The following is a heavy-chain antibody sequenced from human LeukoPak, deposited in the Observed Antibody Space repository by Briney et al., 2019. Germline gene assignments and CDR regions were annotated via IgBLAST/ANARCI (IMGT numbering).Heavy chain of an antibody. J-gene: IGHJ4*02. CDR1: GFTFSDYY. D-gene: IGHD3-10*01. CDR3: VRANYGFDY. CDR2: ITGGGNTI. Sequence: TGGSLRLSCAASGFTFSDYYMSWIRQAPGKRLEWISYITGGGNTIEYGDSVKGRFTISRDNAKNSLFLQMNSLRTEDTAVYYCVRANYGFDYWGQGTLVTVSS. V-gene: IGHV3-11*04.